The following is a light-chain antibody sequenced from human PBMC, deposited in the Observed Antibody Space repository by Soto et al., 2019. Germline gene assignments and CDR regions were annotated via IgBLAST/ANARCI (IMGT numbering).Light chain of an antibody. V-gene: IGKV3-20*01. CDR3: QQYADSPIT. CDR1: RSVSGSY. Sequence: EIVLTQSPGTLSLSPGARAPLSCRARRSVSGSYLAGYQQKPGQAPRVLIYSASLRATGIPDRFSGSGSGTDFSLTISRLEPEDFAVYFCQQYADSPITFGQGTRLEI. J-gene: IGKJ5*01. CDR2: SAS.